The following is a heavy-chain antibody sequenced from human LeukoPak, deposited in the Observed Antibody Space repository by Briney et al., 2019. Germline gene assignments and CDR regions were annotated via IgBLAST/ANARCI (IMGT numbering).Heavy chain of an antibody. D-gene: IGHD2-21*02. J-gene: IGHJ4*02. CDR2: IYYSGST. CDR3: ARRDGAWAFDY. CDR1: GGSISSSSHY. V-gene: IGHV4-39*01. Sequence: SETLSLTCTLSGGSISSSSHYWGWIRQPPGKGQEWIGIIYYSGSTSYNPSLKSRVTISVDTSKNQSSLRLSSVPVADTALYYCARRDGAWAFDYWGQGTLVTVSS.